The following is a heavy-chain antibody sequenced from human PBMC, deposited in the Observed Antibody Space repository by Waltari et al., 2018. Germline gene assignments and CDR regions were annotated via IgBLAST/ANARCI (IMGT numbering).Heavy chain of an antibody. CDR2: IYTSGST. V-gene: IGHV4-61*02. CDR3: ARAVVVTAPNWYFDL. D-gene: IGHD2-21*02. CDR1: GGSISSGSYY. Sequence: QVQLQESGPGLVKPSQTLSLTCTVSGGSISSGSYYWSWIRQPAGTGLEWIGRIYTSGSTVNNISIKSRVTISVATSTNQYSLKLSSVTAADTAVYFCARAVVVTAPNWYFDLWGRVTLVTVSS. J-gene: IGHJ2*01.